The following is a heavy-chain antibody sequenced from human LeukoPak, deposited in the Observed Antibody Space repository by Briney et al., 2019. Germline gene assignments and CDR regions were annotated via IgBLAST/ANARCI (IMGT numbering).Heavy chain of an antibody. J-gene: IGHJ4*02. CDR1: GFTFSSYA. CDR3: AKDTSIGRYCTNGVCSPFDY. V-gene: IGHV3-23*01. Sequence: GGSLRLSCAGSGFTFSSYAMSWVRQAPGKGLEWVSAISDTGATTYDADSVKGRFTISRDNSRSTLYLQMNSRRAEDTALYYCAKDTSIGRYCTNGVCSPFDYWGQGTLVTVSS. CDR2: ISDTGATT. D-gene: IGHD2-8*01.